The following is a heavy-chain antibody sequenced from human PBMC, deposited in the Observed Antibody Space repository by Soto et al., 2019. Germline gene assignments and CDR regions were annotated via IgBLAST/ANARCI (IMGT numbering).Heavy chain of an antibody. J-gene: IGHJ4*02. CDR2: ISRDGGTK. CDR3: PGAVPSGY. Sequence: QVQLVESGGGVVQPGRSLRLSCAVSGFTVSTYGMHWVRQAPGKGLEWVAVISRDGGTKYYADSVKGRFTISRDNSRNTLFLEMNSLRSDDIPVYYCPGAVPSGYSGQGTLVTVSS. CDR1: GFTVSTYG. D-gene: IGHD2-8*02. V-gene: IGHV3-30*03.